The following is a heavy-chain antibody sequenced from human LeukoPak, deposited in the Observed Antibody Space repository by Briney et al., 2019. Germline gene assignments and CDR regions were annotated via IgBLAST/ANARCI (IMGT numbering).Heavy chain of an antibody. CDR3: ARDTSGLAY. CDR1: GFTFSSHR. J-gene: IGHJ4*02. Sequence: GGSLRLSCAASGFTFSSHRMHWVRQAPGKGLVWVSCVSSDGSTTNYADSVKGRFTISRDNAKSTLYLQMSSLRAEDTAVYYCARDTSGLAYWGLGTRVSVSS. V-gene: IGHV3-74*01. D-gene: IGHD6-19*01. CDR2: VSSDGSTT.